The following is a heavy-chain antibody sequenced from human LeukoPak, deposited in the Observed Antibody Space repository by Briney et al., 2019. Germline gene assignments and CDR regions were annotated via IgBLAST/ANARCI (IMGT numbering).Heavy chain of an antibody. V-gene: IGHV3-33*01. D-gene: IGHD3-9*01. J-gene: IGHJ4*02. CDR1: GFTFSSYG. CDR3: ARDSFYYDILTGYYKLTYYFDY. CDR2: IWYDGSNK. Sequence: HPGGSLRLSCAASGFTFSSYGMHWVRQAPGKGLEWVAVIWYDGSNKYYADSVKGRFTISRDNSKNTLCLQMNSLRAEDTAVYYCARDSFYYDILTGYYKLTYYFDYWGQGTLVTVSS.